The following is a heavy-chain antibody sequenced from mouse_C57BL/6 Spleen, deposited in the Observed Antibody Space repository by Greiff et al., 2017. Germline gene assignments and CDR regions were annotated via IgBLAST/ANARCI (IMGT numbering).Heavy chain of an antibody. Sequence: VQLQQPGAELVRPGSSVKLSCKASGYTFTSYWMHWVKQRPIQGLEWIGNIDPSDSETHYNQKFKDKATLTVDKSSSTAYMQLSSLTSEDSAVYYCARDPSDISGPHYYAMDYWGQGTSGTVSS. CDR2: IDPSDSET. D-gene: IGHD3-2*02. CDR1: GYTFTSYW. CDR3: ARDPSDISGPHYYAMDY. J-gene: IGHJ4*01. V-gene: IGHV1-52*01.